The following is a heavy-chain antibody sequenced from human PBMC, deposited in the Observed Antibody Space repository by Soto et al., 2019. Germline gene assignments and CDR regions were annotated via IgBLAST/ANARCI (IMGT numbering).Heavy chain of an antibody. CDR1: GGSFSGYY. V-gene: IGHV4-34*01. CDR3: ARGPYDYVWGSYRYSAYYFDY. CDR2: INHSGST. Sequence: SETLSLTCAVYGGSFSGYYWSWIRQPPGKGLEWIGEINHSGSTNYNPSLKSRVTISVDTSKNQFSLKLSSVTAADTAVYYCARGPYDYVWGSYRYSAYYFDYWGQGTLVTVSS. J-gene: IGHJ4*02. D-gene: IGHD3-16*02.